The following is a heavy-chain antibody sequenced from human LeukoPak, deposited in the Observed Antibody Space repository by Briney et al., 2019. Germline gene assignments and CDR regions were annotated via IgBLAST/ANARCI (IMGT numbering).Heavy chain of an antibody. CDR3: ARLPDSSSTLDY. CDR2: IYQSGIT. J-gene: IGHJ4*02. D-gene: IGHD6-6*01. V-gene: IGHV4-38-2*01. CDR1: GYSVSSGYY. Sequence: SETLSLTCAVSGYSVSSGYYWGWIRQPPGKGLEWIGSIYQSGITYYNPSPKSRVAISLDTSKNQFSLKLTSVTAADTAMYYCARLPDSSSTLDYWGQGTLVTVSS.